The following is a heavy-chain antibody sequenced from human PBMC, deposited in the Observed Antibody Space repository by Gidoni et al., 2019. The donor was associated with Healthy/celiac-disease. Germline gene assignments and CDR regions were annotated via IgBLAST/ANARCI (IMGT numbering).Heavy chain of an antibody. V-gene: IGHV3-21*01. CDR3: AKGDTAMVYDSSGYYYSANFRAGYYGMDV. CDR2: ISSSSSYI. Sequence: EVQLVESGGGLVKPGGSLRLSCAASGFTFSSYSMNWVRQAPGKGLEWVSSISSSSSYIYYADSVKGRFTISRDNAKNSLYLQMNSLRAEDTAVYYCAKGDTAMVYDSSGYYYSANFRAGYYGMDVWGQGTTVTVSS. D-gene: IGHD3-22*01. J-gene: IGHJ6*02. CDR1: GFTFSSYS.